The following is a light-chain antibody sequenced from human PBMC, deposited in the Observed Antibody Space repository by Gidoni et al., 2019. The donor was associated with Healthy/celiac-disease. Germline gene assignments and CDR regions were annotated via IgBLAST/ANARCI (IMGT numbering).Light chain of an antibody. CDR1: SSDVGGYNY. J-gene: IGLJ3*02. CDR3: SSHTSSSTLWV. Sequence: QSALTQPASVSGSPGQSITIYCTGTSSDVGGYNYVSWYQQHPGKAPKLMIYEVSNRPSGVSNRFSGSKSGNTASLTISGLQAEDEADYYCSSHTSSSTLWVFGGGTKLTVL. CDR2: EVS. V-gene: IGLV2-14*01.